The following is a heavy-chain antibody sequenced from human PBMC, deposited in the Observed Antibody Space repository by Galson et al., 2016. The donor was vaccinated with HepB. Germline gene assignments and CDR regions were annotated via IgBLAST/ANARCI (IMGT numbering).Heavy chain of an antibody. V-gene: IGHV4-31*03. J-gene: IGHJ4*02. CDR3: ARDRSSGSGNFGY. CDR2: IYHSGST. D-gene: IGHD3-10*01. Sequence: TLSLTCTVSGGSISSGGYSWSWIRQHPGKGLEWIGYIYHSGSTYYNPSLKSRVSISVDTSKNQFSLRLSSVTAADTAVYYCARDRSSGSGNFGYWGQGTLVTVSS. CDR1: GGSISSGGYS.